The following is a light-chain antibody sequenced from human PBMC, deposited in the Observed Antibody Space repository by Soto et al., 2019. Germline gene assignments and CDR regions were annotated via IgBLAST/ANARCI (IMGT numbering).Light chain of an antibody. J-gene: IGKJ2*01. CDR1: QSVSSSQ. V-gene: IGKV3-20*01. CDR3: QQYATSPHT. Sequence: EIVLTQSPGTLSLSPGESATLSCRASQSVSSSQVAWYQQKRGQTPRLLIYGASSRATGIPDKFSGVGSESDFTLTISSVETEDVAVYYCQQYATSPHTFGQGTKLESK. CDR2: GAS.